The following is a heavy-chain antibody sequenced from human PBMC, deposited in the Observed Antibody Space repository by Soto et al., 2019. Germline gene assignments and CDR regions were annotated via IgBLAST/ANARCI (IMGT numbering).Heavy chain of an antibody. Sequence: SETLSLTCAVYGGSFSGYYWSWIRQPPGKGLEWIGEINHSGSTNYNPSLKSRVTISVDTSKNQFSLKLSSVTAADTAVYYCARDRIAVAGAGAYYGMDVWGQGTTVTVSS. V-gene: IGHV4-34*01. D-gene: IGHD6-19*01. CDR3: ARDRIAVAGAGAYYGMDV. CDR1: GGSFSGYY. J-gene: IGHJ6*02. CDR2: INHSGST.